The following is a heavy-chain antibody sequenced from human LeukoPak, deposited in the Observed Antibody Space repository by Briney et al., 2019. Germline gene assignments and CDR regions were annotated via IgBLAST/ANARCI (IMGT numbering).Heavy chain of an antibody. J-gene: IGHJ3*02. CDR2: IIPILGIA. Sequence: ASVKVSCKASGYTFNNYDINWVRQAPGQGLEWMGRIIPILGIANYAQKFQGRVTITADKSTSTAYMELSSLRSEDTAVYYCARAKRGRRDGYNDGFDIWGQGTMVTVSS. CDR1: GYTFNNYD. D-gene: IGHD5-24*01. V-gene: IGHV1-69*04. CDR3: ARAKRGRRDGYNDGFDI.